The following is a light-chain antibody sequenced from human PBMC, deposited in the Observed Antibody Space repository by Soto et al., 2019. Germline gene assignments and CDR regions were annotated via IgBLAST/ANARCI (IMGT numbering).Light chain of an antibody. CDR3: AAWDDSLNGYV. CDR1: SSNIGSNT. J-gene: IGLJ1*01. Sequence: SVLTQPPSASGVDRQRGSISCSGSSSNIGSNTVNWYQQLPGTAPKLLIYSNNQRPSGVPDRFSGSKSGTSASLAISGLQSEDEADYYCAAWDDSLNGYVFGTGTKVTVL. V-gene: IGLV1-44*01. CDR2: SNN.